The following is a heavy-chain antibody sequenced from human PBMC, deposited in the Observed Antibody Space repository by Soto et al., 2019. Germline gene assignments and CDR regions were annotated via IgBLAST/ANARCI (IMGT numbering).Heavy chain of an antibody. V-gene: IGHV1-18*01. J-gene: IGHJ4*02. CDR3: ARDLDGSGSYYTKY. CDR2: ISPHKDNT. D-gene: IGHD3-10*01. Sequence: QVQLVQSGAEVKKPGASVKVSCKTSGYTFSSIGISWVRQAPGQGLEWMGWISPHKDNTYCAQRLQGRVTMTTDTSTSTAYMELRSLRSDDTAVYFCARDLDGSGSYYTKYWGQGTLVTVSS. CDR1: GYTFSSIG.